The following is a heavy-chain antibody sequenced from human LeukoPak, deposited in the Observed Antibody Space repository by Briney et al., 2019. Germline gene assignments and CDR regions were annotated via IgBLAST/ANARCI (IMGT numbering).Heavy chain of an antibody. V-gene: IGHV3-23*01. J-gene: IGHJ4*02. CDR1: GFTFSSYA. CDR3: AKGRTGFSYGYGIDY. D-gene: IGHD5-18*01. Sequence: GGSLRLSCAASGFTFSSYAMSWVRQAPGKGLEWVSATSSSDAGTYHAESVRGRFTISRDNSKNTLYLQMNSLRAEDAAIYYCAKGRTGFSYGYGIDYWGQGTLVTVSS. CDR2: TSSSDAGT.